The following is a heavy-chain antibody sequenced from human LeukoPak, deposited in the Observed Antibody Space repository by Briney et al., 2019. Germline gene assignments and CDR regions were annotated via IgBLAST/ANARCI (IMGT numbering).Heavy chain of an antibody. CDR1: GFTFGSYA. CDR2: ISGSGGST. Sequence: GGSLRLSCAASGFTFGSYAMSWVRQAPGKGLEWLSAISGSGGSTYYADSVKGRFTISRDNSKNTLYLQLNSLRAEDTAVYYCAKEQGGIAAAGTGGYWGRGTLVTGSS. J-gene: IGHJ4*02. CDR3: AKEQGGIAAAGTGGY. D-gene: IGHD6-13*01. V-gene: IGHV3-23*01.